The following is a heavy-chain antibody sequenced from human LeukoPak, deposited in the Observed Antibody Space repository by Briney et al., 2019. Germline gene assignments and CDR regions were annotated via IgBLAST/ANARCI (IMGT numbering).Heavy chain of an antibody. J-gene: IGHJ3*02. CDR1: GYTFTGYY. CDR2: INPDSGGT. Sequence: ASVKVSCKTSGYTFTGYYIQWVRQAPGQGLEWMGYINPDSGGTNYAQEFQGRITMTRDTSISTAYMELNRLRSDDTAVYYCARGEMITFGGVIVISTFDIWGQGTMVTVS. CDR3: ARGEMITFGGVIVISTFDI. V-gene: IGHV1-2*02. D-gene: IGHD3-16*02.